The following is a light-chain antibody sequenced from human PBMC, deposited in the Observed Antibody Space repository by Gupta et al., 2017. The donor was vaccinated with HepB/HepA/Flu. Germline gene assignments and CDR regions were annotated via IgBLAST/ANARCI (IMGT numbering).Light chain of an antibody. J-gene: IGLJ2*01. CDR3: SSCTYTTTLVV. Sequence: SALTQPASVSGSPGPSITISCTGTSSEFGDFNYVSWYQQHPGKAPKLLISEVTNRPSGVSYRFSGSKSGNTASLTIAGLQPEDEADYYCSSCTYTTTLVVFGGGTKLTVL. CDR2: EVT. CDR1: SSEFGDFNY. V-gene: IGLV2-14*01.